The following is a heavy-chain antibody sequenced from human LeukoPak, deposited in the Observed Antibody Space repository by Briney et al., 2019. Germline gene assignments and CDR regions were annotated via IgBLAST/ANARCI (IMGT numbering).Heavy chain of an antibody. CDR1: GFTFSSYA. Sequence: GGSLRLSCAASGFTFSSYAMSWSRQAPGKGLEWVSSISGSGGSTYYADSVKGRFTVSRDNSENTLYLQMNSLRAEDTAVYYCAKARGTVVPPFDYWGQGTLVTVSS. CDR2: ISGSGGST. D-gene: IGHD3-22*01. V-gene: IGHV3-23*01. J-gene: IGHJ4*02. CDR3: AKARGTVVPPFDY.